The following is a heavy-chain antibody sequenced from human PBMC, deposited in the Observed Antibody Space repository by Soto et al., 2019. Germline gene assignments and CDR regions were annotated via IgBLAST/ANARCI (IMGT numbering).Heavy chain of an antibody. V-gene: IGHV4-34*02. CDR3: ARSNPSRPDY. Sequence: QVQLQQWGAGLLKPSETLSLTCVVSGGSFSGYYWSWIRQPPGKGLEWIGEVSHSGSTNYNPSLKSRVAIPVDTSKNQFSLKVSSVAAADTAVYYCARSNPSRPDYWGQGTLVTVSS. J-gene: IGHJ4*02. CDR2: VSHSGST. D-gene: IGHD6-6*01. CDR1: GGSFSGYY.